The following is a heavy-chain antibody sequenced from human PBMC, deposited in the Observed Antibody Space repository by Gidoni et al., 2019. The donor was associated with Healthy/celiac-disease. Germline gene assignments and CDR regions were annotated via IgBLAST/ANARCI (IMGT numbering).Heavy chain of an antibody. V-gene: IGHV4-39*07. CDR3: ARDSLSIFGDAFDI. Sequence: QLQLQESGPGLVKPSETLSLTCTVSGGSISSSSYYWGWIRQPPGKGLEWIGSIYYSGSTYYNPSLKSRVTISVDTSKNQFSLKLSSVTAADTAGYYCARDSLSIFGDAFDIWGQGTMVTVSS. J-gene: IGHJ3*02. D-gene: IGHD3-3*01. CDR2: IYYSGST. CDR1: GGSISSSSYY.